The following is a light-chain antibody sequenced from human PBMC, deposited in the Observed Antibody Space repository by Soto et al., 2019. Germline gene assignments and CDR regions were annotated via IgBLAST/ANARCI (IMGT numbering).Light chain of an antibody. V-gene: IGKV3-20*01. J-gene: IGKJ5*01. Sequence: EIVLTQSPGTLSLSPGERATLSCRCSQKISSSYLAWYQQKPGQAPRFLIYGASSRATGIPDRFSGSGSGTDFTLTISRLEPEDFAVYYCQQYGGTPPITFGQGTRLEI. CDR1: QKISSSY. CDR2: GAS. CDR3: QQYGGTPPIT.